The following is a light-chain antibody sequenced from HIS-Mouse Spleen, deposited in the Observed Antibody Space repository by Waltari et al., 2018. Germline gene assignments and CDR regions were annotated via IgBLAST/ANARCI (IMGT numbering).Light chain of an antibody. CDR1: QSISSW. V-gene: IGKV1-5*03. CDR2: KAS. CDR3: PPSPLSLFT. Sequence: DIQTTESEPRLPASVGDRVTITCRASQSISSWLAWYQQKPGKAPKLLIYKASSFVRVLPSRFSGSGSGTEFTLTISLLPPASFSPSSFPPSPLSLFTFGPGTKVDI. J-gene: IGKJ3*01.